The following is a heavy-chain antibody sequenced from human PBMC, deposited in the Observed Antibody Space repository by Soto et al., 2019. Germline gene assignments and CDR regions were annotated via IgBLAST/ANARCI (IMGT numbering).Heavy chain of an antibody. CDR1: GGSISSGGYY. CDR3: ARDISGSGSYFGWFAP. J-gene: IGHJ5*02. D-gene: IGHD3-10*01. Sequence: PSETLSLTCTVSGGSISSGGYYWSWIRQHPGKGLERIGYIYYSGSTYYNPSLKSRVTISVDTSKNQFSLKLSSVTAADTAVYYCARDISGSGSYFGWFAPWGQGTLVTVSS. V-gene: IGHV4-31*03. CDR2: IYYSGST.